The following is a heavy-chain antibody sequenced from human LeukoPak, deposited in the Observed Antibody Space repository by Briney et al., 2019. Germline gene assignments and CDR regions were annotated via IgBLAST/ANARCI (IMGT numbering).Heavy chain of an antibody. V-gene: IGHV1-8*03. Sequence: ASVKVSCKASGYTFTSYDINWVRQATGQGLEWMGWMNPNSGNTGYAQKFQGRVTITRNTSISTAYMELRSLRSDDTAVYYCARDYYDFWSGIDYWGQGTLVTVSS. CDR1: GYTFTSYD. J-gene: IGHJ4*02. CDR2: MNPNSGNT. CDR3: ARDYYDFWSGIDY. D-gene: IGHD3-3*01.